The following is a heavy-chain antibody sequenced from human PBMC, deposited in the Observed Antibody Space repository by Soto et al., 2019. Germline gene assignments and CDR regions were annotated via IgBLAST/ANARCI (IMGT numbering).Heavy chain of an antibody. V-gene: IGHV1-69*12. D-gene: IGHD2-2*01. CDR3: VRHVPAAGYDFGMDV. J-gene: IGHJ6*02. CDR1: GGTFSSYA. Sequence: QVQLVQSGAEVKKPGSSVKVSCKASGGTFSSYAISWVRQAPGQGLEWMGGISSIFGTANYAQKFQGRVTITADESTITAYMELSGLTSEDTAVYYCVRHVPAAGYDFGMDVWGQGTTVTVSS. CDR2: ISSIFGTA.